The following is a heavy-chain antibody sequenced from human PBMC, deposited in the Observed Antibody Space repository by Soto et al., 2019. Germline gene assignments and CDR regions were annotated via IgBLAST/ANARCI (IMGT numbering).Heavy chain of an antibody. CDR3: AKEDEVGEYVRYFQH. D-gene: IGHD3-10*01. Sequence: EVQLLESGGGLVQPGGSLRLSCAASGFTFSNYAMTWVRQAPGKGLEWVSGITGSSYYTYYADSVKGRFTISRDNSKSTLYLKMNSLRAEDTAVYYCAKEDEVGEYVRYFQHWGQVNLVTVSS. V-gene: IGHV3-23*01. J-gene: IGHJ1*01. CDR1: GFTFSNYA. CDR2: ITGSSYYT.